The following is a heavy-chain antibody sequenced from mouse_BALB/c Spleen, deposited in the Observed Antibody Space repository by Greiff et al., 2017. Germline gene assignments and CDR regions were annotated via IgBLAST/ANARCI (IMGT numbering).Heavy chain of an antibody. J-gene: IGHJ3*01. Sequence: DVKLQESGPGLVKPSQSLSLTCTVTGYSITSDYAWNWIRQFPGNKLEWMGYISYSGSTSYNPSLKSRISITRDTSKNQFFLQLNSVTTEDTATYYCARSDDYGGWFAYWGQGTLVTVSA. V-gene: IGHV3-2*02. CDR3: ARSDDYGGWFAY. CDR1: GYSITSDYA. D-gene: IGHD2-4*01. CDR2: ISYSGST.